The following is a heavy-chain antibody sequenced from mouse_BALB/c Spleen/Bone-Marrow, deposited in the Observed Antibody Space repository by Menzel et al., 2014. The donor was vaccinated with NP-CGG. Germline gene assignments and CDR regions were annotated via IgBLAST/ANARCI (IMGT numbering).Heavy chain of an antibody. V-gene: IGHV2-9*02. CDR3: ASPYYYGSSLDY. Sequence: VKLQESGPGLVAPSQSLSIPCTVAGFSLTSYGVHWVLQPPGKGLEWLGVIWAGRSTNYNSVIMSRLSNSKDNSKSQVLIKMNSMQADDTAMYYGASPYYYGSSLDYWGQGTTLTVSS. D-gene: IGHD1-1*01. J-gene: IGHJ2*01. CDR1: GFSLTSYG. CDR2: IWAGRST.